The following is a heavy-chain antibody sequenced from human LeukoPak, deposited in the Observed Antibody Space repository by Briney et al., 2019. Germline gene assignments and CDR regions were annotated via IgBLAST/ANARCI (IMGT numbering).Heavy chain of an antibody. CDR3: ARQTPETLDY. CDR2: IYHSGST. CDR1: GYSISSGYY. J-gene: IGHJ4*02. V-gene: IGHV4-38-2*01. Sequence: SETLSLTCAVSGYSISSGYYWGWIRPPPGKGLEWIGSIYHSGSTYYNPSLKRRVTISVDTSKNQFSLKLGSVTAADTAVYYCARQTPETLDYWGQGTLVTVSS.